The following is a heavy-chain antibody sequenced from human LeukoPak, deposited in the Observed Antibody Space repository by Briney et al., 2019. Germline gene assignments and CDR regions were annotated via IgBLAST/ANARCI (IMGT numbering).Heavy chain of an antibody. D-gene: IGHD3-10*01. Sequence: GGSLRLSCSASGFIFSSFTMHWVRQAPGKGLEYVSAISANGGTTKYADSVKDRVTISRDNSKNTLYLQLSSLGAEDTAVYYCVRGGAYLYGSSFDHWGQGTLVTVSS. CDR3: VRGGAYLYGSSFDH. CDR2: ISANGGTT. J-gene: IGHJ4*02. CDR1: GFIFSSFT. V-gene: IGHV3-64D*06.